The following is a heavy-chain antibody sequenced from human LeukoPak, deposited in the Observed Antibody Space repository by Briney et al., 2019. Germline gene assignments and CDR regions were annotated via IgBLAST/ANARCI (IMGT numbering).Heavy chain of an antibody. CDR2: ISAYNGNT. J-gene: IGHJ4*02. CDR3: AVSNRYNWRGAYYFDY. CDR1: GYTFTSYG. Sequence: GASVKVSCKASGYTFTSYGISWVRQAPGQGLEWMGWISAYNGNTDYAQKLQGRVTMTTDTSTSTAYMELRSLRSDDTAVYYCAVSNRYNWRGAYYFDYWGQGTLVTVSS. D-gene: IGHD1-20*01. V-gene: IGHV1-18*01.